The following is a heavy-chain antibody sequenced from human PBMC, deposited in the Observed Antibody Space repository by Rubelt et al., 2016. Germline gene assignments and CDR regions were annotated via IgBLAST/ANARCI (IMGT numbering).Heavy chain of an antibody. J-gene: IGHJ5*02. CDR3: TRDGGGWLPRRDGYISGLDWFDP. V-gene: IGHV3-49*04. D-gene: IGHD5-24*01. CDR1: GFTFSSYW. Sequence: EVQLVESGGGLIQPGGSLRLSCAASGFTFSSYWMSWVRQAPGKGLEWVGFIRSKAYGGTTEYAASVKGRFTISRDDSKSIAYLQMNSLKTEDTAVYYCTRDGGGWLPRRDGYISGLDWFDPWGQGTLVTVSS. CDR2: IRSKAYGGTT.